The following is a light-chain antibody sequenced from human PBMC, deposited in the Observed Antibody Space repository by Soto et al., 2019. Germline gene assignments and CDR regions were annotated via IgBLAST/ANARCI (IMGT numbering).Light chain of an antibody. CDR1: QSVSSY. Sequence: EIVLTQSPATLSLSPGERATLSCRASQSVSSYLAWYQQKPGQAPRLLIYDASNRATGIPARFSGSGSETHFTLTISSLEPEDFAVYYCQQRSNWPPYPFGQGTKLEIK. V-gene: IGKV3-11*01. CDR3: QQRSNWPPYP. CDR2: DAS. J-gene: IGKJ2*01.